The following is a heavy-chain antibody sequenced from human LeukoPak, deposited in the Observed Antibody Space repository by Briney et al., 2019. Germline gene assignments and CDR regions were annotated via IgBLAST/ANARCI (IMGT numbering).Heavy chain of an antibody. J-gene: IGHJ4*02. CDR1: GFTFSIYW. Sequence: GGSLRLSCAASGFTFSIYWMHWVRQAPGKGLVWVSRINSDGSSTRYADSVKGRFTISRDNSKNTLHLQMNSLRAEDTAVYYCARGPLFAYSFDYWGQGTLVTVSS. CDR3: ARGPLFAYSFDY. V-gene: IGHV3-74*01. D-gene: IGHD2-21*01. CDR2: INSDGSST.